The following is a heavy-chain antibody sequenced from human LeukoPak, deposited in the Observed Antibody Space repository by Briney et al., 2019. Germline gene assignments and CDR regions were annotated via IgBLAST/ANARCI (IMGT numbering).Heavy chain of an antibody. CDR3: ATAPLPNLFYSYYYDSSGHPPYYFDY. V-gene: IGHV1-24*01. CDR2: FDPEDGET. CDR1: GYTLTELS. Sequence: ASVKVSCTVSGYTLTELSMHWVRQAPGKGLEWMGGFDPEDGETIYAQKFQGRVTMTEDTSTDTAYMELSSLRSEDTAVYYCATAPLPNLFYSYYYDSSGHPPYYFDYWGQGTLVTVSS. J-gene: IGHJ4*02. D-gene: IGHD3-22*01.